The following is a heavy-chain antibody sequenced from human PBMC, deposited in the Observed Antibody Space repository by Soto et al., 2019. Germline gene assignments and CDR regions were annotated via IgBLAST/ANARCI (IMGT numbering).Heavy chain of an antibody. D-gene: IGHD2-2*01. V-gene: IGHV4-31*03. CDR3: ARAHPYCSSTSCYAGWFDP. Sequence: SETLSLTCTVSGGSISSGGYYWSWIRQHPGKGLEWIGYIYYSGSTYYNPSLMSRVTISVDTSKNQFSLKLSSVTAADTAVYYCARAHPYCSSTSCYAGWFDPWGQGTLVTVSS. CDR2: IYYSGST. J-gene: IGHJ5*02. CDR1: GGSISSGGYY.